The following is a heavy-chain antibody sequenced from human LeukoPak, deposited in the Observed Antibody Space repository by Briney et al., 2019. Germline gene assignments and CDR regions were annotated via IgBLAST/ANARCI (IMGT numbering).Heavy chain of an antibody. J-gene: IGHJ3*01. Sequence: GGSLRLSCAASGFTFSSYWMSWVRQAPGKGLEWVANIKQDGSEKYYVDSVKGRFTISRDNAKNSLYLQMSSLRAEDTAVYYCMSPGWYDAFDVWGQGTMVTVSS. V-gene: IGHV3-7*02. CDR2: IKQDGSEK. D-gene: IGHD2-15*01. CDR1: GFTFSSYW. CDR3: MSPGWYDAFDV.